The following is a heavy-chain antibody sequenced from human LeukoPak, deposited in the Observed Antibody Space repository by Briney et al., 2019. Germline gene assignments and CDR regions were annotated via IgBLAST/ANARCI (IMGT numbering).Heavy chain of an antibody. CDR1: GGSISIHY. Sequence: PSETLSLTCTVSGGSISIHYWTWIRQPPGKGPEWIGYVYNSGSTNYNPSLKSRVTISIDTSNKQFSLRMTSVTAADTAVYYCARERTNYDMWAGYYNRTFEIWGQGKMVIVSS. CDR3: ARERTNYDMWAGYYNRTFEI. CDR2: VYNSGST. D-gene: IGHD3-9*01. V-gene: IGHV4-59*11. J-gene: IGHJ3*02.